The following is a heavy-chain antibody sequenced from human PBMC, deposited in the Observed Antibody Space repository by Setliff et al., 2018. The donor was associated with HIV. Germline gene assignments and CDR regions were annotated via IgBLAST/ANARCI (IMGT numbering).Heavy chain of an antibody. D-gene: IGHD1-7*01. CDR2: IAVDGTTL. CDR1: GFSFPDAW. V-gene: IGHV3-11*04. CDR3: ARVDLELSGDFCYMGV. J-gene: IGHJ6*03. Sequence: GGSLRLSCAASGFSFPDAWMNWVRQAPGKGLEWIAFIAVDGTTLLYADSVKGRFTISRDNAKNSLYLQMSSLRAEDTAIYYCARVDLELSGDFCYMGVWGKGTTVTVSS.